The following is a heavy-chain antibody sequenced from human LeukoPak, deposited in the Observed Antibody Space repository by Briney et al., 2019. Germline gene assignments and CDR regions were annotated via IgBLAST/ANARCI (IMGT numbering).Heavy chain of an antibody. J-gene: IGHJ4*01. V-gene: IGHV3-9*01. CDR1: GFTFGDHA. Sequence: GRSLRLSCVASGFTFGDHAMHWVRQAPGKGLEWVSGIGWNSGSVGYADSVKGRFTISRDNAKNSLYLQMNSLREEDTALYYCSKDIGVVVTAFNIWGHGTLVNVSS. CDR2: IGWNSGSV. CDR3: SKDIGVVVTAFNI. D-gene: IGHD2-21*02.